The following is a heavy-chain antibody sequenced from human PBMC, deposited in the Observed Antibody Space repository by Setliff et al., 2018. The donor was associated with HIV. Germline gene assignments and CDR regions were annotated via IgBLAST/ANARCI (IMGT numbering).Heavy chain of an antibody. D-gene: IGHD3-22*01. V-gene: IGHV1-69*13. Sequence: SSIQFSCKASGGTFSSYAISWVRQAPGQGLEWLGGIKLIFGTTNYAQKFRGRVTITADEWTSTAYMVLTRLRSDAVAVYYCAGEGYNDSSPGGHDAFDMWGQGTMVTVSS. J-gene: IGHJ3*02. CDR1: GGTFSSYA. CDR3: AGEGYNDSSPGGHDAFDM. CDR2: IKLIFGTT.